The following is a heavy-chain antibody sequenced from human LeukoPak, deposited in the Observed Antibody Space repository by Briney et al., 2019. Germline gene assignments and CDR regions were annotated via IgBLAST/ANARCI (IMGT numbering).Heavy chain of an antibody. Sequence: SETLSLTCTVSGGSISGYYWSRIRQPPGKGLEWIGYIYYSGSTNYNPSLKSRVTISVDTSKNQFSLKLSSVTAADTAVYYCARPQSVTGLGTGWFDPWGQGTLVTVSS. J-gene: IGHJ5*02. CDR1: GGSISGYY. CDR3: ARPQSVTGLGTGWFDP. D-gene: IGHD6-19*01. V-gene: IGHV4-59*08. CDR2: IYYSGST.